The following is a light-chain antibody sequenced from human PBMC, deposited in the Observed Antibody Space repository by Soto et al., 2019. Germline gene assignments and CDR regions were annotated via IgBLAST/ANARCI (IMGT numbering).Light chain of an antibody. Sequence: QSVLTXPASVSGSPGQSIAISCTGTTSDVGGYNYVSWYQQHPGKVPKLLIHEVSNRPSGVSNRFSGSKSGNTASLTISGLQAEDEADYYCLSKTSTISYVFGTGTKVTVL. J-gene: IGLJ1*01. CDR2: EVS. V-gene: IGLV2-14*01. CDR1: TSDVGGYNY. CDR3: LSKTSTISYV.